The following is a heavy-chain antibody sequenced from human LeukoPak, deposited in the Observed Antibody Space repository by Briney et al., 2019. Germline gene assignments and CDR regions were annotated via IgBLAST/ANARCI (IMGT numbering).Heavy chain of an antibody. CDR3: AGHEYYYDSSGYYSH. D-gene: IGHD3-22*01. Sequence: SETLSLTCAVSGGSITSSQWWSWVRQSPGKGLEWIEEIYHTGSTNYNPSLRSRVTMSVDKSKNHFSLRLSSVTAADTAVYYCAGHEYYYDSSGYYSHWGQGTLVTVSS. V-gene: IGHV4-4*02. J-gene: IGHJ4*02. CDR2: IYHTGST. CDR1: GGSITSSQW.